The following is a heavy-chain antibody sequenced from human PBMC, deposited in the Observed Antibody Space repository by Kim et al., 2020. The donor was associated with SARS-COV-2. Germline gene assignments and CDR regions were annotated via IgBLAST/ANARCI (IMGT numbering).Heavy chain of an antibody. CDR3: ARVVPVGYYYYGMDV. V-gene: IGHV4-59*01. Sequence: NPSLKSRVTISVDPSKNQFSRKLSSVTAADTAVYYCARVVPVGYYYYGMDVWGQGTTVTVSS. D-gene: IGHD2-15*01. J-gene: IGHJ6*02.